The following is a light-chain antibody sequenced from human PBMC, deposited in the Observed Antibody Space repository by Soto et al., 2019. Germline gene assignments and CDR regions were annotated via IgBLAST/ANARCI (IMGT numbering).Light chain of an antibody. J-gene: IGLJ7*01. Sequence: QSVLTQPPSVSGTPGQRVTISFSGSSSNIGNNFVYWYQHLPGAAPTLVVYSDNHRPSGVPVRFSGSKSGTSASLTISGLRSEDEATYYCATWDDSLSGFVVFGGGTQLTVL. CDR2: SDN. CDR1: SSNIGNNF. CDR3: ATWDDSLSGFVV. V-gene: IGLV1-47*01.